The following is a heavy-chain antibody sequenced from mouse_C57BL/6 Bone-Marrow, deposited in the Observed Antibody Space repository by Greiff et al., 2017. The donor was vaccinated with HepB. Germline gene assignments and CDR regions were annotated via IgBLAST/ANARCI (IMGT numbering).Heavy chain of an antibody. CDR2: IYPGSGNT. CDR3: ARRGVTTGAMDY. CDR1: GYTFTDYY. D-gene: IGHD2-2*01. V-gene: IGHV1-76*01. Sequence: VQLQQSGAELVRPGASVKLSCKASGYTFTDYYINWVKQRPGQGLEWIARIYPGSGNTYYNEKFKGKATLTAEKSSSTAYMQLSSLTSEDSAVYFCARRGVTTGAMDYWGQGTSVTVSS. J-gene: IGHJ4*01.